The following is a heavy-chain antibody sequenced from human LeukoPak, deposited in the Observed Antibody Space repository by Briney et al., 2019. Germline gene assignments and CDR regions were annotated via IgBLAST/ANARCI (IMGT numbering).Heavy chain of an antibody. J-gene: IGHJ4*02. D-gene: IGHD4-23*01. CDR1: GFTFSSYW. Sequence: PGGSLRLSCAASGFTFSSYWMHWVRQAPGGGLEWVSRINIDGGATYYADSVRGRFTISRDNAKNTLYLHMNSLRAEDTAVYYCARDHYGGNSDYWGQGTLVTVSS. V-gene: IGHV3-74*01. CDR3: ARDHYGGNSDY. CDR2: INIDGGAT.